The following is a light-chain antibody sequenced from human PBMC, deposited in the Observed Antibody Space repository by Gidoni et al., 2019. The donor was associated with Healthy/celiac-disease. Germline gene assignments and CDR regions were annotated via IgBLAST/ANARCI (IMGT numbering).Light chain of an antibody. CDR3: QQRSKD. CDR1: QSVSSY. CDR2: DAS. V-gene: IGKV3-11*01. Sequence: EIVLTQSPATLSLSPGERATLSCRASQSVSSYLAWYQQKPGQAPRLLIYDASNRATGIPARFSGSGSGTDFTLTISSLEPEDFAVYYCQQRSKDFXGXTKVEIK. J-gene: IGKJ4*01.